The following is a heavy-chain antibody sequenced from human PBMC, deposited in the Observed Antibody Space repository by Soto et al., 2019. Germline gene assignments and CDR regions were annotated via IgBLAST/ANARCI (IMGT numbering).Heavy chain of an antibody. D-gene: IGHD5-18*01. Sequence: QVQLVESGGGVVQPGRSLRLSCAASGFTFSSYAMHWVRQAPGKGLEWVAVISYDGSNKYYADSVKGRFTISRDNSKNKLYLQMNSLRAEDTAVYYCARLENSDTGDAFDIWGQGTMVTVSS. CDR3: ARLENSDTGDAFDI. CDR2: ISYDGSNK. V-gene: IGHV3-30-3*01. CDR1: GFTFSSYA. J-gene: IGHJ3*02.